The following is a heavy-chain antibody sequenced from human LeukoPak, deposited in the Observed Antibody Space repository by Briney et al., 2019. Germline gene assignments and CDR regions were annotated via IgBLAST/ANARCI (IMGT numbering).Heavy chain of an antibody. J-gene: IGHJ4*02. D-gene: IGHD3-10*01. CDR2: VYYSGSA. V-gene: IGHV4-59*08. Sequence: SETLSLTCTVSSDSINLYYGRCIRQPPEKGLEWIGYVYYSGSANYNPSRKSRVTISVDTSKNQFSLKLSSVTAADTAVYYCARHEKLGQFDYWGQGTVVTVSS. CDR3: ARHEKLGQFDY. CDR1: SDSINLYY.